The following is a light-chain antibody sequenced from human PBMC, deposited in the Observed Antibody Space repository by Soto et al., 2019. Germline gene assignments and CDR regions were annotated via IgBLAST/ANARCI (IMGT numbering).Light chain of an antibody. CDR3: QQYGSSPPRT. Sequence: EIVLTQSPGTLSLSPGERVTLSCRASQSISSNCLAWYQQKPGQAPRLLIYGASSRATGIPDRFSGSGSGTDFTLTVSRLEPEDFAVYYCQQYGSSPPRTFGPGTKVEIK. CDR2: GAS. V-gene: IGKV3-20*01. CDR1: QSISSNC. J-gene: IGKJ1*01.